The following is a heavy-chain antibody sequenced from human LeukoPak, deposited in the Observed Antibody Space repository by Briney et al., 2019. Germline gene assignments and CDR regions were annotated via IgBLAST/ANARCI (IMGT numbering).Heavy chain of an antibody. CDR2: INHSGST. J-gene: IGHJ5*02. D-gene: IGHD2-2*01. CDR3: ARAGDCSSTSCYPEYNWFDP. CDR1: GGSFSGYY. V-gene: IGHV4-34*01. Sequence: SETLPLTCAVYGGSFSGYYWSWIRQPPGKGLEWIGEINHSGSTNYNPSLKSRVTISVDTSKNQFSLKLSSVTAADTAVYYCARAGDCSSTSCYPEYNWFDPWGQGTLVTVSS.